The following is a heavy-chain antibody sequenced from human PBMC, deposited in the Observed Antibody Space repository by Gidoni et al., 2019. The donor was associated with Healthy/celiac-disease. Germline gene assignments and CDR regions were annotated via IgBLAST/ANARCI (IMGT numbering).Heavy chain of an antibody. Sequence: QVQLQESGPGLVKPSQTLSLTCTVSGCSIRSGGYYWSWIRQHPGKGLEWIGYIYYSGSTYYNPSLKSRVTISVDTSKNQFSLKLSSVTAADTAVYYCARDLGDSGSYDAFDIWGQGTMVTVSS. V-gene: IGHV4-31*03. J-gene: IGHJ3*02. D-gene: IGHD1-26*01. CDR2: IYYSGST. CDR1: GCSIRSGGYY. CDR3: ARDLGDSGSYDAFDI.